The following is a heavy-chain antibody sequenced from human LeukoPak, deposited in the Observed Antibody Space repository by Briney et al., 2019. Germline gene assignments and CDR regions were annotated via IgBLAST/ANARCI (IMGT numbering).Heavy chain of an antibody. V-gene: IGHV3-23*01. Sequence: AGGSLRLSCAASGFTVSSNYMSWVRQAPGKGLEWVSAISGSGGSTYYADSVKGRFTISRDNSKNTLYLQMNSLRAEDTAVYYCAKDRDSSSWLPGGYYYYGMDVWGQGTTVTVSS. CDR2: ISGSGGST. CDR3: AKDRDSSSWLPGGYYYYGMDV. J-gene: IGHJ6*02. CDR1: GFTVSSNY. D-gene: IGHD6-13*01.